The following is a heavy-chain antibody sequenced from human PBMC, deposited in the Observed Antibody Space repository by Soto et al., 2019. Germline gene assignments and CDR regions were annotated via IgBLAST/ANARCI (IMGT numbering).Heavy chain of an antibody. CDR1: GFTFSTYA. J-gene: IGHJ5*02. D-gene: IGHD2-8*01. CDR3: ASVQWFIVPFDP. Sequence: EVQLLESGGGLVQPGGSLTLSCVASGFTFSTYAMCWVRQAPGKGLEWVSAITNGGSTYYADSVKGRFTISRDNSDNTLFLQMHSLRAEDTAVYYCASVQWFIVPFDPWGQGTLVTVSS. CDR2: ITNGGST. V-gene: IGHV3-23*01.